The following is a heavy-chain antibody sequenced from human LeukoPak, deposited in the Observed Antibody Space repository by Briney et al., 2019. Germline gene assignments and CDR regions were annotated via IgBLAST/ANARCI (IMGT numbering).Heavy chain of an antibody. D-gene: IGHD5-18*01. V-gene: IGHV3-23*01. Sequence: GGSLSPSCPSSGFTSSSYAMSWVRPATRQGLEWGSAISGSGGSTYYADSVKGRFTISRDNSKNTLYLQMNSLRAEDTAVYYCAKGVDTAMVPLDYWGQGTLVTVSS. CDR1: GFTSSSYA. CDR3: AKGVDTAMVPLDY. J-gene: IGHJ4*02. CDR2: ISGSGGST.